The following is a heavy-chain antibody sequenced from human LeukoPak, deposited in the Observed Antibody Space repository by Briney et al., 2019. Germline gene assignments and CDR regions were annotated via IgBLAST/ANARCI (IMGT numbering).Heavy chain of an antibody. J-gene: IGHJ3*02. Sequence: ASVKVSCKASGYTFTNYYMHWVRQAPGQGLEWMGLINPTGSSTSYAQKFQGRLSLTRDMSTSTDYMELTSLRSEDTAVYYCARGLRDAFDIWGQGTMVTVSS. V-gene: IGHV1-46*01. CDR2: INPTGSST. CDR3: ARGLRDAFDI. CDR1: GYTFTNYY. D-gene: IGHD3-16*01.